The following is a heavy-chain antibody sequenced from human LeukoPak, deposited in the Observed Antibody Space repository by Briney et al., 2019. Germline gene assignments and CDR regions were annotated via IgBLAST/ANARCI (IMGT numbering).Heavy chain of an antibody. CDR1: GFTFDDYA. CDR3: ARDQFLDWVRNYYYYGMDV. V-gene: IGHV3-9*01. J-gene: IGHJ6*02. CDR2: ISWNSGSI. D-gene: IGHD3/OR15-3a*01. Sequence: PGRSLRLSCAASGFTFDDYAMHWVRQAPGKGLEWVSGISWNSGSIGYADSVKGRFTISRDNAKNSLYLQMNSLRAEDTAVYYCARDQFLDWVRNYYYYGMDVWGQGTTVTVSS.